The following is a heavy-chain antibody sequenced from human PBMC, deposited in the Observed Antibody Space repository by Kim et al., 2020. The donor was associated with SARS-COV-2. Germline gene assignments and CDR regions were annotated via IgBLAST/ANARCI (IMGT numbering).Heavy chain of an antibody. Sequence: ASVKVSCKASGYTFTSYYMHWVRQAPGQGLEWMGIINPSGGSTSYAQKFQGRVTMTRDTSTSTVYMELSSLRSEDTAVYYCARDYPIGDPRHYGDYGGAFDYWGQGTLVTVSS. CDR1: GYTFTSYY. CDR2: INPSGGST. V-gene: IGHV1-46*01. J-gene: IGHJ4*02. D-gene: IGHD4-17*01. CDR3: ARDYPIGDPRHYGDYGGAFDY.